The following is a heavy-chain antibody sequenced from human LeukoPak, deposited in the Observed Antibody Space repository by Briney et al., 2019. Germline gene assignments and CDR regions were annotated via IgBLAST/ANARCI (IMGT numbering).Heavy chain of an antibody. V-gene: IGHV3-66*01. J-gene: IGHJ4*02. D-gene: IGHD6-13*01. Sequence: PSETLSLTRAVSGGSISSSNWWSWVRQPPGKGLEWVSVIYSGGTTYYAGSVQGRFTISRDNSKNTLYLQMNSLRAEDTAVYYCARDNGDSSSDDYWGQGTLVTVSS. CDR2: IYSGGTT. CDR1: GGSISSSNW. CDR3: ARDNGDSSSDDY.